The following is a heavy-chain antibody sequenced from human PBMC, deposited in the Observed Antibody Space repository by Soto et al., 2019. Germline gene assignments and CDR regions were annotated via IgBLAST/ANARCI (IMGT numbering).Heavy chain of an antibody. CDR3: ARDDYGAPVRYYYYGMDV. J-gene: IGHJ6*02. D-gene: IGHD4-17*01. Sequence: QVQLVESGGGVVQPGRSLRLSCAASGFTFSSYGMHWVRQAPGKGLEWVAVIWYDGSNKYYADSVKGRFTISRDNSKNTLYLQMNSLRAEDTAVYYCARDDYGAPVRYYYYGMDVWGQGTTVTVS. CDR1: GFTFSSYG. CDR2: IWYDGSNK. V-gene: IGHV3-33*01.